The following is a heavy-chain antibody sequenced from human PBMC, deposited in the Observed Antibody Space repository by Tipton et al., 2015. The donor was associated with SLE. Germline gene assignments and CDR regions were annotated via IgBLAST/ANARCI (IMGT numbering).Heavy chain of an antibody. CDR1: GGSISTSGYY. D-gene: IGHD1-26*01. CDR3: ARDGSQWGGDAFDI. J-gene: IGHJ3*02. V-gene: IGHV4-39*07. CDR2: IYFSGRT. Sequence: TLSLTCTVSGGSISTSGYYWGWIRQPPGKGLEWIGSIYFSGRTYYNPSLKSRVTMSVDTSKNQFSLKLSSVTAADTAVYYCARDGSQWGGDAFDIWGQGTMVTVSS.